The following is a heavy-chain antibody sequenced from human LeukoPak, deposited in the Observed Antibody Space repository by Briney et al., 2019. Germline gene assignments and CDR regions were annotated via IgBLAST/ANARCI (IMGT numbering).Heavy chain of an antibody. CDR2: ISYDGSNK. J-gene: IGHJ4*02. Sequence: PGRSLRLSCAASGFTFSSYGMHWVRQAPGKGLEWVAFISYDGSNKYYADSVKGRFTISRDNSKNTLYLQMNSLKREDTAVYYCAKDLYGGDSYFDYSGQGALVTVSS. V-gene: IGHV3-30*18. CDR3: AKDLYGGDSYFDY. D-gene: IGHD4-23*01. CDR1: GFTFSSYG.